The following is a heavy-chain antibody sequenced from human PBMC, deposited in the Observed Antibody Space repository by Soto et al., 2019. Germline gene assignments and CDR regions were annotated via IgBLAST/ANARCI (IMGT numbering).Heavy chain of an antibody. D-gene: IGHD5-12*01. J-gene: IGHJ6*02. CDR3: TKDFSGYPSLEYFHAMDV. CDR1: GFTFSSYS. V-gene: IGHV3-30*18. CDR2: ISYDGRNK. Sequence: PGGSLRLSCAASGFTFSSYSMNWVRQAPGKGLEWVAVISYDGRNKFYTDSVKGRFTISRDNSKSTLYVQMNTLRGEDTAVYYCTKDFSGYPSLEYFHAMDVWGQGTTVTVSS.